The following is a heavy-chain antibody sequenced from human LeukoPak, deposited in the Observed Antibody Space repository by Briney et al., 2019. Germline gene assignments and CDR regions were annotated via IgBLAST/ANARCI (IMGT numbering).Heavy chain of an antibody. V-gene: IGHV3-23*01. J-gene: IGHJ4*02. CDR3: ARGPPKDY. CDR2: ISGSGGST. CDR1: GFNFSIYP. Sequence: GGSLRLSCTTSGFNFSIYPMTWVRQAPGKGLEWVSAISGSGGSTYYADSVKGRFTISRDNSKNTLYLQMNSLGVEDTAVYYCARGPPKDYWGQGTLVTVSS.